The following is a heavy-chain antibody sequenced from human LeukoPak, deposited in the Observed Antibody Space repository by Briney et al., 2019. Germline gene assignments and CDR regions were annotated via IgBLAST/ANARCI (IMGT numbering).Heavy chain of an antibody. V-gene: IGHV1-2*02. Sequence: ASLKISCKASGYTFTGYYMHWVQQAPGQGLESLGWINHNSGGTNYAQKFQGRVTMTRDTSISTAYMELSRLRSDDTAVYYCAREGVAGDMGAFDIWGQGTMVTVSS. J-gene: IGHJ3*02. CDR1: GYTFTGYY. D-gene: IGHD6-19*01. CDR2: INHNSGGT. CDR3: AREGVAGDMGAFDI.